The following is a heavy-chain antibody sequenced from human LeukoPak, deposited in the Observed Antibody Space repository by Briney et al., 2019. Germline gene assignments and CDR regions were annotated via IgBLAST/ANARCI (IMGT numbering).Heavy chain of an antibody. Sequence: GGSLRLSCEASGFTFSRYAMSWVRQAPGKGLEWVSAISGSGGSTNYADSVKGRFTISRDNSKNTLYLQMNSLRAEDTAVYYCAKRVVVGATSPYSDFQHWGQGTLVTVSS. CDR2: ISGSGGST. V-gene: IGHV3-23*01. CDR1: GFTFSRYA. D-gene: IGHD1-26*01. CDR3: AKRVVVGATSPYSDFQH. J-gene: IGHJ1*01.